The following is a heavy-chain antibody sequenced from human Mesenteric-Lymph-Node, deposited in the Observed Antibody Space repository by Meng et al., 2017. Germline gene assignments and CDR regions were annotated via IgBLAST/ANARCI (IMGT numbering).Heavy chain of an antibody. J-gene: IGHJ5*02. Sequence: QVHLVQSGAEVKKPGASVKGSCKASGYTFTTYAIHWVRQAPGQRLEWMGWINAGNGNTRYSQKFQGRVSITRDTSASTAYMELSSLRSEDTAVYYCARCIAVAGNWFDPWGQGTLVTVS. D-gene: IGHD6-19*01. CDR1: GYTFTTYA. V-gene: IGHV1-3*01. CDR2: INAGNGNT. CDR3: ARCIAVAGNWFDP.